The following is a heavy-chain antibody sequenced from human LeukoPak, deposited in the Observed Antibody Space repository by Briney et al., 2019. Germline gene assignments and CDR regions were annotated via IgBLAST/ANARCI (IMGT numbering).Heavy chain of an antibody. Sequence: ASVKVSCKASGYTFTGYYMHWVRQAPGQGLEWMGWMNPNSGNTGYAQKFQGRVTMTRNTSISTAYMELSSLRSEDTAVYYCARIASYGFPNWFDPWGQGTLVTVSS. J-gene: IGHJ5*02. D-gene: IGHD5-18*01. CDR1: GYTFTGYY. CDR3: ARIASYGFPNWFDP. V-gene: IGHV1-8*02. CDR2: MNPNSGNT.